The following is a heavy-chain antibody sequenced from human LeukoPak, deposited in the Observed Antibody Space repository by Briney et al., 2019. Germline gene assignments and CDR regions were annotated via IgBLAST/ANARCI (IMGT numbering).Heavy chain of an antibody. CDR2: IYHSGST. D-gene: IGHD4-4*01. V-gene: IGHV4-30-2*01. J-gene: IGHJ6*02. Sequence: SETLSLTCAVSGGSISSGGYSWSWIRQPPGKGLEWIGYIYHSGSTYYNPSLKSRVTISADRSKNQFSLKLSSVTAADTAVYYCARAGSVIDYYYGMDVWGQGTTVTVSS. CDR3: ARAGSVIDYYYGMDV. CDR1: GGSISSGGYS.